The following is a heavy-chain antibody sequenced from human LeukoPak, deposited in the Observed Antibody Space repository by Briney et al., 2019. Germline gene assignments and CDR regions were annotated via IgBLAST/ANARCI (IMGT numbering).Heavy chain of an antibody. V-gene: IGHV4-4*07. J-gene: IGHJ4*02. D-gene: IGHD6-6*01. CDR3: ASGVAARGYFDY. CDR1: GGSISSYY. CDR2: IYSREST. Sequence: SETLSLTCTVSGGSISSYYWSWIRQPAGKGLEWIGRIYSRESTNYNPSLKSRVTISVDTSKNQFSLKLSSVTAADTAVYYCASGVAARGYFDYWGQGTLVTVSS.